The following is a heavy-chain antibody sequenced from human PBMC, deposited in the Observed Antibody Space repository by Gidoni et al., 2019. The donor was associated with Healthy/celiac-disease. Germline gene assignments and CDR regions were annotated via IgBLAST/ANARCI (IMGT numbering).Heavy chain of an antibody. CDR2: IYWDDDK. Sequence: QITLKESGPTLLTPTQTLTLTCTFSGFSLSTSGVGLVWSRRPPGKAREWLALIYWDDDKRYTPSLKGRLTITKDTSKNQVVLTMTNMDPVDTATYYCAHSPVPYDYVGGSYRYPPVGYFQHWGQGTLVTVSS. D-gene: IGHD3-16*02. V-gene: IGHV2-5*02. CDR3: AHSPVPYDYVGGSYRYPPVGYFQH. CDR1: GFSLSTSGVG. J-gene: IGHJ1*01.